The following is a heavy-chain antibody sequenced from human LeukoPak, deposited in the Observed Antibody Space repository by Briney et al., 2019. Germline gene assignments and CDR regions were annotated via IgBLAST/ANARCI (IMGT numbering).Heavy chain of an antibody. CDR3: ARAPGYCSGTSCYFRFDP. D-gene: IGHD2-2*03. V-gene: IGHV4-38-2*02. CDR2: IYHSGSS. CDR1: GFSISSGYY. J-gene: IGHJ5*02. Sequence: SETLSLTCTVSGFSISSGYYWGWIRQPPGKGLEWIASIYHSGSSYYNPSLKSRVTISLDTSKRHFSLNLSSVTASDTANYYCARAPGYCSGTSCYFRFDPWGQGTLVTVSS.